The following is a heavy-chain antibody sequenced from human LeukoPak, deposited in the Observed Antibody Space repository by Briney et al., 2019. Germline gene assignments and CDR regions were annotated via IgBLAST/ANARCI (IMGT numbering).Heavy chain of an antibody. D-gene: IGHD6-13*01. Sequence: GGSLRLSCAVSGFTFSSYWMSWVRQAPGKGLEWVANIKEDGSEKYYVDSVKGRFTISRDNSKNTLYLQMNSLRAEDTAVYYCARDGSSWYRPPAYYFDYWGQGTLVTVSS. CDR1: GFTFSSYW. CDR3: ARDGSSWYRPPAYYFDY. V-gene: IGHV3-7*01. J-gene: IGHJ4*02. CDR2: IKEDGSEK.